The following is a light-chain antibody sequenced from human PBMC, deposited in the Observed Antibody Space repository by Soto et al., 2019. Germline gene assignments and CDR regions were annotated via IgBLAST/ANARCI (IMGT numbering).Light chain of an antibody. Sequence: QSVLTQPRSVSGSPGQSVTISCTGASSDVRGYNYVSWYQQHPGKAPKLIIYDVNYRPSGVPNRFSGSQSGNTASLTISGLQADDEADYYCSLYTSENTYVFGTGTKVTVL. CDR2: DVN. CDR1: SSDVRGYNY. J-gene: IGLJ1*01. V-gene: IGLV2-11*01. CDR3: SLYTSENTYV.